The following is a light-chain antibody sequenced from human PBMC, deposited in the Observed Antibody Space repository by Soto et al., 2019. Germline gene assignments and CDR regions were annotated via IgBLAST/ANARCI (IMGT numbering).Light chain of an antibody. CDR2: EGS. CDR1: SSDVGTYSL. CDR3: CSYAGSTNFVL. V-gene: IGLV2-23*01. Sequence: QSALTQPASVSGSPGQSIIISCTGASSDVGTYSLVSWYQQHPGKAPKLMIYEGSRRPSGVSNRFSGSTSDNTASLTISGLQAEDAADYYCCSYAGSTNFVLFGGGTKVTVL. J-gene: IGLJ3*02.